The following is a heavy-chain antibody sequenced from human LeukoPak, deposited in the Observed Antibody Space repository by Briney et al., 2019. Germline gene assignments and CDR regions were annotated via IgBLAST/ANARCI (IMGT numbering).Heavy chain of an antibody. CDR2: ISDEGSDK. Sequence: PGGSLRLSCAASGFSFRTYAMHWVRQAPGKGLEWLAVISDEGSDKYYGASVKGRFAISRDNSRNTLYLHMSSLRPEDTAVYYRARDQGGSDSFDIWGQGTLVIVSS. CDR3: ARDQGGSDSFDI. CDR1: GFSFRTYA. V-gene: IGHV3-30*09. J-gene: IGHJ3*02. D-gene: IGHD5-12*01.